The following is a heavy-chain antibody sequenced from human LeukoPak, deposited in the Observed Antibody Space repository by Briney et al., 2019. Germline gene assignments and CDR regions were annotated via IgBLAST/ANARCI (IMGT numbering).Heavy chain of an antibody. CDR2: ISAYNGNT. V-gene: IGHV1-18*01. J-gene: IGHJ4*02. Sequence: ASVKVSCEASGYTFTSYGISWVRQAPGQGLEWMGWISAYNGNTNYAQKLQGRVTMTTDTSTSTAYMELRSLRSDDTAVYYCAREIQFSSSWFWGSYYFDYWGQGTLVTVSS. CDR3: AREIQFSSSWFWGSYYFDY. CDR1: GYTFTSYG. D-gene: IGHD6-13*01.